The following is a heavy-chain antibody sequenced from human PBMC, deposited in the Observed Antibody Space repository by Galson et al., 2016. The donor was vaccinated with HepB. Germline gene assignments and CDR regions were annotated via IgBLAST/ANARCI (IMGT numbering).Heavy chain of an antibody. CDR2: IRTKSEGGTT. D-gene: IGHD3-9*01. J-gene: IGHJ4*02. V-gene: IGHV3-15*01. CDR1: GFSLPNAW. CDR3: TTLITIDVHADY. Sequence: SLRLSCAASGFSLPNAWMSWVRQAPGKGLEWIGLIRTKSEGGTTHYAASLKGRFTISRDDSKNTLHLQINSLQTEDTDVYYCTTLITIDVHADYWGQGTLVTVSS.